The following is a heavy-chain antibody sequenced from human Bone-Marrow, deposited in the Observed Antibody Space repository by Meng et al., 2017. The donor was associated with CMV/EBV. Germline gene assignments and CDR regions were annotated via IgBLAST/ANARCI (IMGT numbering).Heavy chain of an antibody. D-gene: IGHD2-2*01. CDR3: ARIHCPTTNCRYEVGGGWFNP. J-gene: IGHJ5*02. Sequence: SETLSLTCAVYGGSFSTYYWSWIRQPPGKGLEWIGEINHSGSTNYNPSLKSRVSTSVDTSKNQFSLRLSSVTAADTARYYCARIHCPTTNCRYEVGGGWFNPWGQGTLVTVSS. CDR2: INHSGST. V-gene: IGHV4-34*01. CDR1: GGSFSTYY.